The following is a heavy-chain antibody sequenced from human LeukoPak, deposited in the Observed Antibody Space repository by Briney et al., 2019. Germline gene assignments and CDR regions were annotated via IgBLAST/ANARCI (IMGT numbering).Heavy chain of an antibody. J-gene: IGHJ4*02. CDR3: ARDHIFGVVMMWDY. Sequence: SETLSLTCAVYGGSFSGYYWSWIRQPPGKGLEWIGEINHSGSTNYNPSLKSRVTISVDTSKNQFSLKLSSVTAADTAVYYCARDHIFGVVMMWDYWGQGTLVTVSS. CDR2: INHSGST. CDR1: GGSFSGYY. V-gene: IGHV4-34*01. D-gene: IGHD3-3*01.